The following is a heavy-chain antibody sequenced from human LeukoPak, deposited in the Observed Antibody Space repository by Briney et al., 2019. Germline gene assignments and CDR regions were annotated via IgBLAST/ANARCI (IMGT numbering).Heavy chain of an antibody. V-gene: IGHV1-24*01. D-gene: IGHD4-11*01. CDR1: GYTFTSYY. J-gene: IGHJ4*02. CDR2: FDPEDGET. Sequence: ASVKVSCKASGYTFTSYYMHWVRQAPGKGLEWMGGFDPEDGETIYAQKFQGRVTMTEDTSTDTAYMELSSLRSEDTAVYYCATLTTVTPYYFDYWGQGTLVTVSS. CDR3: ATLTTVTPYYFDY.